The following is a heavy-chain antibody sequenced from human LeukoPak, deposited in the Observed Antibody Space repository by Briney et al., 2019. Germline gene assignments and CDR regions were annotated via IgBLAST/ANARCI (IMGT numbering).Heavy chain of an antibody. V-gene: IGHV4-39*07. CDR1: GGSISSSSYY. J-gene: IGHJ4*02. CDR3: ARDAHERGSSWYYFDY. D-gene: IGHD6-13*01. CDR2: IYYSGST. Sequence: PSXXLXLTCTVSGGSISSSSYYWGWIRQPPGKGLEWIGSIYYSGSTYYNPSLKSRVTISVDTSKNQFSLKLSSVTAADTAVYYCARDAHERGSSWYYFDYWGQGTLVT.